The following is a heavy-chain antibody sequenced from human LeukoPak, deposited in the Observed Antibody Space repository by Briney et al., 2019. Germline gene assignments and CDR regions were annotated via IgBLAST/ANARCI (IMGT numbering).Heavy chain of an antibody. CDR1: GGSISSGSYY. Sequence: SETLSLTCTVSGGSISSGSYYWSWIRQPAGKGLEWIGRIYTSGSTNYNPSLKSRVTISVDTSKNQFSLKLSSVTAADTAVYYCARYDPTYSSSWYPTSYNWFDPWGQGTLVTVSS. J-gene: IGHJ5*02. V-gene: IGHV4-61*02. CDR3: ARYDPTYSSSWYPTSYNWFDP. CDR2: IYTSGST. D-gene: IGHD6-13*01.